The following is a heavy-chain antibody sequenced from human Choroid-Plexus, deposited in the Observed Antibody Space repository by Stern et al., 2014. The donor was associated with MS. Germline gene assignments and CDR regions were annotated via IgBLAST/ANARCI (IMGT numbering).Heavy chain of an antibody. CDR3: AKDRQYLTYFFDH. V-gene: IGHV3-30*18. J-gene: IGHJ5*02. CDR1: GFTFGSCA. D-gene: IGHD2/OR15-2a*01. CDR2: VSYDGSNK. Sequence: VQLVESGGGVVHPGRPLRLSCVVSGFTFGSCAMHWVRQAPGKGLGWVAGVSYDGSNKYYADSVKGRFTISRDNSQNTLYMQMSSLRPEDTAVYYCAKDRQYLTYFFDHWGQGSLVTVSS.